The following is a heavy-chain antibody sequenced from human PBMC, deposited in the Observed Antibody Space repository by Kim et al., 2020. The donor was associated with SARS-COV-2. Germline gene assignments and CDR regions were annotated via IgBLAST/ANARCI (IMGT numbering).Heavy chain of an antibody. J-gene: IGHJ3*02. Sequence: GGSLRLSCAASGFTFSNAWMSWVRQAPGKGLEWVGRIKSKTDGGTTDYAAPVKGRFTISRDDSKNTLYLQMNSLKTEDTAVYYCTTDFADCSGGSCYPVPFAFDIWGQGTMVTVSS. CDR1: GFTFSNAW. D-gene: IGHD2-15*01. CDR3: TTDFADCSGGSCYPVPFAFDI. V-gene: IGHV3-15*01. CDR2: IKSKTDGGTT.